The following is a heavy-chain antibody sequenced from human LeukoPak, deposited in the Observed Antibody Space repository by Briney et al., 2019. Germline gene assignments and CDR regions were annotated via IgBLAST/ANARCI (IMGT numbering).Heavy chain of an antibody. CDR2: IIPIFGTA. D-gene: IGHD3-3*01. Sequence: GASVKVSCKASGGTFSSYAISWVRQAPGQGLEWIGGIIPIFGTANYAQKFQGRVTITADESTSTAYMELSSLRSEDTAVYYCARPLRFLEWSYPLTDYYYYMDVWGKGTTVTVSS. CDR1: GGTFSSYA. V-gene: IGHV1-69*13. CDR3: ARPLRFLEWSYPLTDYYYYMDV. J-gene: IGHJ6*03.